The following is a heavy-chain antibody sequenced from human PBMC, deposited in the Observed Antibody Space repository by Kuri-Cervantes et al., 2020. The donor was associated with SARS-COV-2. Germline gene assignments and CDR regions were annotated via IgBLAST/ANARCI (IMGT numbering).Heavy chain of an antibody. CDR2: ISGSGGSK. Sequence: GGSLRLSCAASGFTFSSYAMSWVRQAPGKGLEWVSAISGSGGSKYYADSVKGRFTISRDNSKNTLYLQMNSLRAEDTAVYYCAKVGYYDFWSGYSSDYFDYWGQGTLVTVSS. V-gene: IGHV3-23*01. CDR3: AKVGYYDFWSGYSSDYFDY. D-gene: IGHD3-3*01. J-gene: IGHJ4*02. CDR1: GFTFSSYA.